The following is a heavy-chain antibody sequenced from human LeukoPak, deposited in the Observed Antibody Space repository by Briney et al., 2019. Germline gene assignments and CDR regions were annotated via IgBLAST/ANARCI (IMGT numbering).Heavy chain of an antibody. CDR1: GFTFSSYG. D-gene: IGHD1-26*01. CDR3: AKGSGWEMSYYYYYMDV. Sequence: GGSLRLSCAASGFTFSSYGMHWVRQAPGKGLEWVAFIRYDGSNKYYADSVKGRFTISRDNSKNTLYLQMNSLRAEDTAVYYCAKGSGWEMSYYYYYMDVWGKGTTVTISS. V-gene: IGHV3-30*02. J-gene: IGHJ6*03. CDR2: IRYDGSNK.